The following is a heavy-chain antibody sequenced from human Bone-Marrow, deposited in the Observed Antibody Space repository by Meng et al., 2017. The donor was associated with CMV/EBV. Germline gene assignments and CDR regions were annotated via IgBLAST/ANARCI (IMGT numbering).Heavy chain of an antibody. CDR1: GFAFSSYA. J-gene: IGHJ5*02. V-gene: IGHV3-47*02. CDR3: ARASGYCGGDCYSCWFDP. D-gene: IGHD2-21*01. Sequence: GSLKISCAASGFAFSSYALHWVRRAPGKGLEWVSAIGTGGDTYYADSVMGRFTISRDNAKKSLYLQMNSLIAEDMAVYYCARASGYCGGDCYSCWFDPWGQGTLVTVSS. CDR2: IGTGGDT.